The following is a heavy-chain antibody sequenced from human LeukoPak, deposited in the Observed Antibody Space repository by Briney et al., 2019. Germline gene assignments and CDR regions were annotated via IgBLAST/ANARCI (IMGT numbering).Heavy chain of an antibody. J-gene: IGHJ4*02. CDR3: VRGSTLRHYQY. CDR2: IYYSGST. Sequence: PSETLSLTCTVSGGSISSSTYYWGWIRRPPGKGLEWIGSIYYSGSTYYNPFLKSRVTVSVDTSKKQFSLKLSSVTAADTAVYYCVRGSTLRHYQYWGQGTLVTVSS. V-gene: IGHV4-39*01. D-gene: IGHD3-16*01. CDR1: GGSISSSTYY.